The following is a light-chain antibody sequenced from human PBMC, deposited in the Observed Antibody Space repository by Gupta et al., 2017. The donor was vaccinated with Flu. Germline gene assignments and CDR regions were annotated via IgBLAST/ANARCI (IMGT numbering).Light chain of an antibody. V-gene: IGLV2-23*01. J-gene: IGLJ3*02. CDR3: CSDAGSSTWV. CDR2: EGS. CDR1: SSDVGSYNL. Sequence: QSALTQPASVSGSPGQSITISCTGTSSDVGSYNLVSWYQQHPGKAPKLMIYEGSKRPAGVANRFSGSKSGNTASLTISGLQAEDDADYYCCSDAGSSTWVFGGGTKLTVL.